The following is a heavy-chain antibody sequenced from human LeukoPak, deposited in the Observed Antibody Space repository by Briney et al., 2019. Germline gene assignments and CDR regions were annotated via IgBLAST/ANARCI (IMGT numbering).Heavy chain of an antibody. V-gene: IGHV3-11*04. CDR1: GFTFSDYC. Sequence: GGSLRLSCAASGFTFSDYCMTWIRQAPGQGLEWISYISDSGLTTYYAKSVRGRFTISRDNAKNSLSLYMNSLRAEDTAVYYCASSLNTVMISPYYFEYWGQGSLVTVSA. CDR2: ISDSGLTT. D-gene: IGHD5-18*01. J-gene: IGHJ4*02. CDR3: ASSLNTVMISPYYFEY.